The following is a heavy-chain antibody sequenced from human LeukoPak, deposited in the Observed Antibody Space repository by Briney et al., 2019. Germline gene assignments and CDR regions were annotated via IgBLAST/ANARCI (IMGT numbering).Heavy chain of an antibody. CDR3: AKDRVPDNRWNFDY. D-gene: IGHD1-1*01. J-gene: IGHJ4*02. V-gene: IGHV3-23*01. CDR2: VSGSNGNT. CDR1: GFTFSSYA. Sequence: GSLRLSCAASGFTFSSYAMSWVRQAPGEGLEWVSTVSGSNGNTHYADSVKGRFTISRDNSENTLYLQMNSLRAEDTAVYYCAKDRVPDNRWNFDYWGQGTLVTVSS.